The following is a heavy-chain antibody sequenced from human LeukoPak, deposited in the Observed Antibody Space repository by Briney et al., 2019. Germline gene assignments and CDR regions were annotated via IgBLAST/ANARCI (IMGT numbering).Heavy chain of an antibody. D-gene: IGHD2-8*01. CDR3: ARDRACSNGICSYFDY. CDR1: GGSISSTTYY. V-gene: IGHV4-39*01. CDR2: IYYSGST. J-gene: IGHJ4*02. Sequence: SETLSLTCIVSGGSISSTTYYWGWLRPPPGKGLEGVGSIYYSGSTWYNPSLKSRVTVSADTSKNQFPLKLTSVPAADTAVYYCARDRACSNGICSYFDYWGQGTVVTVSS.